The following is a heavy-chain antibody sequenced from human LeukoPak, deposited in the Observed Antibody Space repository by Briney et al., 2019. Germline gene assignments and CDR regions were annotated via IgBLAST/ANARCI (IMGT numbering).Heavy chain of an antibody. Sequence: SETLSLTCTVSGDSISSANYYWSWIRQHPGKRLEWIGYINYSGSTYYNPSLKSRVTISVDTSQNQFSLKLSSVTAADTAVYYCAAEYSSSWFHFDYWGQGTLVTVSS. CDR3: AAEYSSSWFHFDY. V-gene: IGHV4-31*03. J-gene: IGHJ4*02. CDR2: INYSGST. CDR1: GDSISSANYY. D-gene: IGHD6-13*01.